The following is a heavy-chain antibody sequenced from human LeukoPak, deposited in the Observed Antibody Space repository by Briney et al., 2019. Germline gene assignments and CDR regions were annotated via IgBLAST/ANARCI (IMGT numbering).Heavy chain of an antibody. CDR2: IMYSGST. Sequence: SETLSLTCTVSGGSISSSSYYWGWIRQPPGKGLEWIGSIMYSGSTYYNPSLKSRVTISVDTSKNQFSLKLNSVTAADTAVYYCARRGDDFDYWGQGTLVTVSS. D-gene: IGHD3-10*01. CDR1: GGSISSSSYY. J-gene: IGHJ4*02. V-gene: IGHV4-39*01. CDR3: ARRGDDFDY.